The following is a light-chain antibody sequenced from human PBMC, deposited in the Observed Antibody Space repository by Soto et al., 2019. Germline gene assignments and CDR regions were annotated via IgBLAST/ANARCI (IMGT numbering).Light chain of an antibody. CDR1: RSDVGAYNY. CDR2: EVT. CDR3: SSFTATNNYV. V-gene: IGLV2-14*01. J-gene: IGLJ1*01. Sequence: QSVLTQPASVSGSPGQSIAISCPGTRSDVGAYNYVSWYQQHPGKAPKLMISEVTNRPSGVSDRFSGSKSGNTASLTISGLQAEDEADYYCSSFTATNNYVFGSGTKGTVL.